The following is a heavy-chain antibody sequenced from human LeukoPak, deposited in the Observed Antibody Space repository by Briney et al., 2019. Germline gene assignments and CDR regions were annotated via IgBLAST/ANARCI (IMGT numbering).Heavy chain of an antibody. Sequence: SVTLSCTAYGGTFSSYAISWVRQAPGQGLEWMGGIIPIFGTANYAPKFKGRATITADESTNTAYMQLSSLRSEHTAVYYCAREGSVLRDFAWLTIWGQGTLVTVSS. D-gene: IGHD3-9*01. CDR2: IIPIFGTA. J-gene: IGHJ4*02. V-gene: IGHV1-69*01. CDR1: GGTFSSYA. CDR3: AREGSVLRDFAWLTI.